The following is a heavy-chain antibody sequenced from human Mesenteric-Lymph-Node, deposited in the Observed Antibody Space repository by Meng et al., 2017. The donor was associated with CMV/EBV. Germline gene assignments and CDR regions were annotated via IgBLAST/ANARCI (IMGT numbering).Heavy chain of an antibody. D-gene: IGHD2-2*01. J-gene: IGHJ5*02. V-gene: IGHV3-23*01. CDR1: RFTFSDYA. CDR2: ISVSGDSP. CDR3: ARDGFGCSSTSCWFDP. Sequence: GESLKISCAASRFTFSDYAMSWVRQAPGKGLEWVSTISVSGDSPYYADSVKGRFTISRDNSKNTLYLQMNSLRVEDTAVYYCARDGFGCSSTSCWFDPWGQGTLVTVSS.